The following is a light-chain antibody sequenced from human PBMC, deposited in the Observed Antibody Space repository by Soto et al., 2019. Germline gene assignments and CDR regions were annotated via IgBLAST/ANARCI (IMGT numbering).Light chain of an antibody. CDR2: GNS. CDR1: SSNIGAGYD. J-gene: IGLJ1*01. CDR3: QSYDSSQEV. Sequence: QSALTQPPSVSGAPGQRVTISCTGSSSNIGAGYDVHWYQQLPGTAPKLLIYGNSNRPSGVPDRFSGSKSGTSASLAITGLQAEDEADYYRQSYDSSQEVFGTGTKVTVL. V-gene: IGLV1-40*01.